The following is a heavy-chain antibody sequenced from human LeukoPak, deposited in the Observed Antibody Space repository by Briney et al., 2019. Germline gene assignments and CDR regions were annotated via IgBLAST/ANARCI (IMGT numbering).Heavy chain of an antibody. D-gene: IGHD6-19*01. CDR3: ARETRYSSGWSAGAFDI. CDR2: INPSGGST. J-gene: IGHJ3*02. V-gene: IGHV1-46*01. Sequence: ASVKVSCKASGYTFTSYYMHWVRQAPGQGHEWMGIINPSGGSTSYAQKFQGRVTMTRDTSTSTVYMELSSLRSEDTAVYYCARETRYSSGWSAGAFDIWGQGTMVTVSS. CDR1: GYTFTSYY.